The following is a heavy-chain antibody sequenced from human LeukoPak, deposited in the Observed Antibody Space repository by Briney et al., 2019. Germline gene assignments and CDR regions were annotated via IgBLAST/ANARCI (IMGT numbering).Heavy chain of an antibody. D-gene: IGHD1-26*01. CDR1: GYTFTSSW. V-gene: IGHV5-51*01. CDR2: IYPDDSDT. Sequence: GESLKISCKGSGYTFTSSWIGWVRQMPGKGLEWMGIIYPDDSDTRYSPPFQGQVTISADKSISTAYLQWSSLKASDTAMYYCARRLPPSGAVDYWGQGTLVTVSS. CDR3: ARRLPPSGAVDY. J-gene: IGHJ4*02.